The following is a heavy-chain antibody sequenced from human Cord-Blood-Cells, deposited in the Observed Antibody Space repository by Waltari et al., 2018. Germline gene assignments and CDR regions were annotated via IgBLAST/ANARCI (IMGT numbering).Heavy chain of an antibody. CDR2: TYYRSKWYN. Sequence: QVQLQQSGPGLVKPSQTLSLTCAISGDSVSSNSADWNWIRQSPSRGLEWLGRTYYRSKWYNDYAVSVKSRITINPDTSKNQFSLQLNSVTPEDTAVYYCARVAGYSSGWYRGYFDYWGQGTLVTVSS. V-gene: IGHV6-1*01. CDR3: ARVAGYSSGWYRGYFDY. J-gene: IGHJ4*02. D-gene: IGHD6-19*01. CDR1: GDSVSSNSAD.